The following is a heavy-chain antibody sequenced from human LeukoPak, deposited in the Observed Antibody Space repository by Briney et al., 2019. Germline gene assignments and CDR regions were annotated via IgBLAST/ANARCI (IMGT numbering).Heavy chain of an antibody. V-gene: IGHV3-7*01. CDR1: GFTFSNFW. CDR3: AKDDPTGRYL. Sequence: GRSLRLSCAASGFTFSNFWMSWVRQAPGKGLEWVGHAKQDGSETYYVDSVKGRFTVSRDNARNLLFLQMNSLRVEDTAVYYCAKDDPTGRYLWGQGTLVTVSS. J-gene: IGHJ4*02. D-gene: IGHD1-26*01. CDR2: AKQDGSET.